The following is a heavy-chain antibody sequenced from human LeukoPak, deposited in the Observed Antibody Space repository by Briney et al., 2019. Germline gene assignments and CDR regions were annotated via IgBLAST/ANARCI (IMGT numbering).Heavy chain of an antibody. V-gene: IGHV4-34*01. D-gene: IGHD3/OR15-3a*01. Sequence: SETLSLTCAVYGGSFSGDFWSWIRQSPGRGLEWIGEINHAGSTTYNPSLESRVTMSVDRSTNQISLEMTSVTAADTAVYYCARQTGSGLFILPGGQGTLVTVSS. J-gene: IGHJ4*02. CDR3: ARQTGSGLFILP. CDR2: INHAGST. CDR1: GGSFSGDF.